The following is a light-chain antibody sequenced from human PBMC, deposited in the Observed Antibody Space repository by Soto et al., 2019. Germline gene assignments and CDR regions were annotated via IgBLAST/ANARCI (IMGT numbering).Light chain of an antibody. Sequence: AIQMTQSPSSLSASVGDRVTITCRASQDITKDLGWYQQRPGKAPKRLISGASTLQSGVPSRFGGSGSGTDFTLTIINLQPEDFATYYCLQDHTYPLTFGGGTKVEIK. CDR1: QDITKD. CDR2: GAS. V-gene: IGKV1-6*01. J-gene: IGKJ4*01. CDR3: LQDHTYPLT.